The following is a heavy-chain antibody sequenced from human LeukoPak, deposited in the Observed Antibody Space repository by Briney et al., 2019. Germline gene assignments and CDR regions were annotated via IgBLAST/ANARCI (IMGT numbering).Heavy chain of an antibody. Sequence: SETLSLTCAVYGGSFSGYYWSWIRQPPGKGLEWIGEINHSGSTNYNPSLKSRVTISVDTSKNQFSLKLSSVTAADTAVYYCARALIVATIPSIYYYYYYGMDVWGQGTTVTVSS. D-gene: IGHD5-12*01. CDR3: ARALIVATIPSIYYYYYYGMDV. V-gene: IGHV4-34*01. CDR2: INHSGST. CDR1: GGSFSGYY. J-gene: IGHJ6*02.